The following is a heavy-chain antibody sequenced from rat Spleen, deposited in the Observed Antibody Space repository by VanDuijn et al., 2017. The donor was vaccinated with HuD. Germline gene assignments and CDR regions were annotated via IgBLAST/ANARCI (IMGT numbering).Heavy chain of an antibody. J-gene: IGHJ1*01. CDR1: GFSLTDYS. Sequence: QVQLKESGPGLVQPSQTLSLTCTVSGFSLTDYSVYWVRQPPGKGLEWMGRIQSGGSTDYNSALKSRLSISRDTSKSQVFLKMNSLQTEDTAMYFCAREIRGWYFDFWGPGTMVTVSS. CDR2: IQSGGST. CDR3: AREIRGWYFDF. V-gene: IGHV2-19*01. D-gene: IGHD4-3*01.